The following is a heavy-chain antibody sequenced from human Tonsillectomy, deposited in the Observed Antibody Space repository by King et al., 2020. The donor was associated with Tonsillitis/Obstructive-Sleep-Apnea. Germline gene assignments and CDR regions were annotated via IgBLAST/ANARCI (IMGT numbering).Heavy chain of an antibody. CDR1: GYSFTSYW. CDR3: ARIVDTAMDPDHYYGMDV. V-gene: IGHV5-10-1*01. D-gene: IGHD5-18*01. CDR2: IDPSDSYV. Sequence: QLVQSGAEVKKPGESLRISCKGSGYSFTSYWISWVRQMPGKGLEWMGRIDPSDSYVNYSPSFQGPFTISVDKSISTAYLQWSRLKASDTAMYYCARIVDTAMDPDHYYGMDVWGQGTTITVSS. J-gene: IGHJ6*02.